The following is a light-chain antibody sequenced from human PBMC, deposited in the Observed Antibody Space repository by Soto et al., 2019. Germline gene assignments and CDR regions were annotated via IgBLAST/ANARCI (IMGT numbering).Light chain of an antibody. Sequence: ETVLTQYPGTLSLSPGERATLSCRASQSIGSSYIAWYQQKPGQAPRLLIYGASIRATGIPDRFSGSGSGTDFTLTISRLEPEDSAVYLCQQYVSLVSFGGGTKVEIK. V-gene: IGKV3-20*01. CDR3: QQYVSLVS. J-gene: IGKJ4*01. CDR2: GAS. CDR1: QSIGSSY.